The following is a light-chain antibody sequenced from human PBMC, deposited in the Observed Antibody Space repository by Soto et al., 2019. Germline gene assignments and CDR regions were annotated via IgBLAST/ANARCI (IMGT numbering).Light chain of an antibody. J-gene: IGKJ5*01. Sequence: EIVLTQSPVTLSLSPGERATLSFRASQSVSSSYLAWYQQKPGQAPRLLIYGASSRATGIPDRFSGSGSGTDFTLTISRLEPEDFAVYYCQQHGSSPITFGQGTRLEIK. CDR3: QQHGSSPIT. CDR2: GAS. V-gene: IGKV3-20*01. CDR1: QSVSSSY.